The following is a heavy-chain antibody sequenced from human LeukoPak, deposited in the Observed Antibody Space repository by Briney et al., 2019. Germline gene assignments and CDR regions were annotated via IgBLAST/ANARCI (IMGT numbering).Heavy chain of an antibody. V-gene: IGHV4-38-2*02. CDR1: GYSISSGYY. CDR3: ARGGSGSYSDY. J-gene: IGHJ4*02. Sequence: SETLSLTCNVSGYSISSGYYWGWIRQPPGKGLEWIGHIYHGGSTYYSPSLKSRVTISVDKSKNQFSLKLTSVTAADTAVYYCARGGSGSYSDYWGQGTLVTVSS. CDR2: IYHGGST. D-gene: IGHD1-26*01.